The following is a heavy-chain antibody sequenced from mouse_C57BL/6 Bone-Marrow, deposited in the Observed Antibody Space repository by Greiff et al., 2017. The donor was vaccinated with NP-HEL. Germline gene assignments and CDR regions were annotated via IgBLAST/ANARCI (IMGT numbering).Heavy chain of an antibody. CDR3: TVYYDYYPCY. J-gene: IGHJ2*01. D-gene: IGHD2-4*01. CDR1: GFTFSNYW. CDR2: IRLKSDTYAT. Sequence: EVQVVESGGGLVQPGGSMKLSCVASGFTFSNYWMNWVRQSPEQGLEWVAQIRLKSDTYATPYEGSVKGRFTISRDDSKSSVYLQMNNLRAEDTGIYYCTVYYDYYPCYWGQGTTLTVSS. V-gene: IGHV6-3*01.